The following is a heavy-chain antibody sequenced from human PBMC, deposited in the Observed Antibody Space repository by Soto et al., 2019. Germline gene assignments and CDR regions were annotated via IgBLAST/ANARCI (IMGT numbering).Heavy chain of an antibody. Sequence: ASVKVSCKASGYTFTSYGISWVRQAPGQGLEWMGWISAYNGNTNYAQKLQGRVTMTTDTSTSTAYMELRSLRSDDTAVYYCARDSDKGYCSGGSCYELLRVWFDPWGQGTLVTVSS. CDR1: GYTFTSYG. CDR3: ARDSDKGYCSGGSCYELLRVWFDP. V-gene: IGHV1-18*01. J-gene: IGHJ5*02. D-gene: IGHD2-15*01. CDR2: ISAYNGNT.